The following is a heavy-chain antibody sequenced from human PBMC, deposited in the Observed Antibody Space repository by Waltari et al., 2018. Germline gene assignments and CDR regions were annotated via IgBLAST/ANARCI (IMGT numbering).Heavy chain of an antibody. Sequence: EVQLLESGGGLVQPGGSLRLSCAASGFTFRSSAGSWVRQAPGKGLEWVSGITGSGTGTYYTQSVKGRFTISRDNSKNTIYLQLYSLRAEDTALYYCAKDTAVASVNYFDYWGQGTLVTVSS. CDR1: GFTFRSSA. V-gene: IGHV3-23*01. J-gene: IGHJ4*02. CDR3: AKDTAVASVNYFDY. CDR2: ITGSGTGT.